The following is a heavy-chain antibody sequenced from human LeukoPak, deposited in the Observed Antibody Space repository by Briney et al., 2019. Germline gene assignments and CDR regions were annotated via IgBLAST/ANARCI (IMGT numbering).Heavy chain of an antibody. CDR1: GGTFSSYD. Sequence: ASVKVSCKASGGTFSSYDISWVRQAPGQGLEWMGWISTYNGDTNYAQKLQGRVTMTTDTSTSTAYMELRSLRSDDTAVYYCARGSSYGFSMGYWGQGTLVTVSS. CDR3: ARGSSYGFSMGY. J-gene: IGHJ4*02. CDR2: ISTYNGDT. D-gene: IGHD3-16*01. V-gene: IGHV1-18*01.